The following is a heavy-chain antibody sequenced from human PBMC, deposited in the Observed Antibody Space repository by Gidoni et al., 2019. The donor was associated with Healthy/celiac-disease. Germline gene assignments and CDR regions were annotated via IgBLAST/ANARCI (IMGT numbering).Heavy chain of an antibody. CDR2: INPSGGSP. CDR1: GSTFTSYY. Sequence: QVQLVPTGAEVKKPGASVKVSCKASGSTFTSYYMHWVRQAPGQGLEWMGIINPSGGSPSYAKKFQGRVTMTRDTSTSTVYMELSSLRSEDTAVYYCARDARRESDLDYWGQGTLVTVSS. D-gene: IGHD3-10*01. J-gene: IGHJ4*02. CDR3: ARDARRESDLDY. V-gene: IGHV1-46*01.